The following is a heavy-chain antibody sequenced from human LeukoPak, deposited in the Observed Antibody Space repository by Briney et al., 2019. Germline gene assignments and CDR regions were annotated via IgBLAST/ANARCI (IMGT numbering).Heavy chain of an antibody. CDR2: INSDGSST. V-gene: IGHV3-74*01. D-gene: IGHD3-10*01. J-gene: IGHJ4*02. CDR3: ARIPGGSGSQYVY. CDR1: GFTFSSYW. Sequence: TGGPLRLSCAASGFTFSSYWMHWVRQAPGKGLVWVSRINSDGSSTFYADSVKGRFTTSRDNPENTVYLQMNSLRADDTAVYYCARIPGGSGSQYVYWGRGTLLIVSS.